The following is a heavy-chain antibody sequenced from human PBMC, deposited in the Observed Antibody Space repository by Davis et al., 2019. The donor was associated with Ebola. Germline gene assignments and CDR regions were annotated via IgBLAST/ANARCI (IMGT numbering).Heavy chain of an antibody. D-gene: IGHD3-22*01. CDR3: ARDPSGGYLTLSNRAFDY. Sequence: GGSLRLSCSASGFPFGTYGINWVRQAPGKGLEWVSHISSSDTKYYADSVKGRFTISRDNGKNSLYLQMNSLRDEDTAVYYCARDPSGGYLTLSNRAFDYWGQGSLVTVSS. J-gene: IGHJ4*02. V-gene: IGHV3-48*02. CDR2: ISSSDTK. CDR1: GFPFGTYG.